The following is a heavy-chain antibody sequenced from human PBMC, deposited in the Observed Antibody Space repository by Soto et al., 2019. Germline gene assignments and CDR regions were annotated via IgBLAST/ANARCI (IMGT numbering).Heavy chain of an antibody. J-gene: IGHJ5*02. D-gene: IGHD1-1*01. CDR1: GGSISSGGYY. V-gene: IGHV4-31*03. Sequence: PSETLSLTCTVSGGSISSGGYYWSWIRQHPGKGLEWIGYIYYSGSTYYNPSLKSRVTISVDTSKNQFSLKLSSVTAADTAVYYCATAVLEPREDWLDPWGQGTLVTVYS. CDR3: ATAVLEPREDWLDP. CDR2: IYYSGST.